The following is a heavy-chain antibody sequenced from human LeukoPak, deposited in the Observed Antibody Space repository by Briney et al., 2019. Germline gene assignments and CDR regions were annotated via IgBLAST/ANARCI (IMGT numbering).Heavy chain of an antibody. V-gene: IGHV2-5*02. Sequence: SGPTLVKPTETPTLTFTFSVFSLSSTGVGVGWIRQPPGKALEWLALSYWDDDKRYSPFLKSRLTISKDISKNQVILTINNMDPVDTATYYCALLSHGGYPARFDSWGQGTLVTVSS. CDR2: SYWDDDK. CDR1: VFSLSSTGVG. J-gene: IGHJ5*01. CDR3: ALLSHGGYPARFDS. D-gene: IGHD4-17*01.